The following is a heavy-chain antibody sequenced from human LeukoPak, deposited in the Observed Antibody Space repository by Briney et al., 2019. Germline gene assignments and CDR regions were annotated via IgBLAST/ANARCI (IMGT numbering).Heavy chain of an antibody. V-gene: IGHV1-2*02. CDR3: ARVSIFGVLRGMDV. Sequence: ASVKVSCKASGYTSSAYYMQWVRQAPGQGLEWMGWINANTGGTNAAQRFQGRVTMTRDTSITTAYMELSSLTSGDTAVYYCARVSIFGVLRGMDVWGQGTTVTVSS. D-gene: IGHD3-3*01. CDR1: GYTSSAYY. J-gene: IGHJ6*02. CDR2: INANTGGT.